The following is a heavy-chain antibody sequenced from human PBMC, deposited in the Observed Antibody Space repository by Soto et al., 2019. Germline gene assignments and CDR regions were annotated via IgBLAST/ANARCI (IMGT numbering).Heavy chain of an antibody. CDR3: VKGYCSSTSCLGFDY. D-gene: IGHD2-2*01. CDR1: GFTFSSYA. J-gene: IGHJ4*02. CDR2: ISSNGGST. Sequence: GGSLRLSCSASGFTFSSYAMHWVRQAPGKGLEYVPAISSNGGSTYYADSVKGRFTISRDNSKNTLYLQMSSLRAEDTAVYYCVKGYCSSTSCLGFDYWGQGTLVTVSS. V-gene: IGHV3-64D*06.